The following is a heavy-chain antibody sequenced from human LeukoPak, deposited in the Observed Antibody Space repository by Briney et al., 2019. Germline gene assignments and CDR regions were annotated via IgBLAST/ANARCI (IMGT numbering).Heavy chain of an antibody. J-gene: IGHJ2*01. D-gene: IGHD3-22*01. CDR1: GFTFSSYS. V-gene: IGHV3-21*04. CDR2: ITSSSSYI. Sequence: NPGGSLRLSCAASGFTFSSYSMNWVRQAPGKGLEWVLSITSSSSYIYYADSVKGRFTISRDNAKNSLYLQMNSLRAEDTAVYYCARRTYYYDSSGSDGWYFDLWGRGTLVTVSS. CDR3: ARRTYYYDSSGSDGWYFDL.